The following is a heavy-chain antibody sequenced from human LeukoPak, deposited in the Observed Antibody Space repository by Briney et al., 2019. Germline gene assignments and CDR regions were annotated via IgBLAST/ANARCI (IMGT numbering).Heavy chain of an antibody. CDR1: GYTFTSYG. D-gene: IGHD5-12*01. J-gene: IGHJ4*02. CDR3: AREGPGVDIVATIPPYFDY. Sequence: GASVKVSCKASGYTFTSYGISWVRQAPGQGLEWMGWISAYNGNTNYAQKLQGRVTMTTDTSTSTAYMELRSLRSDDTAVYYCAREGPGVDIVATIPPYFDYWGQGTLATVSS. V-gene: IGHV1-18*01. CDR2: ISAYNGNT.